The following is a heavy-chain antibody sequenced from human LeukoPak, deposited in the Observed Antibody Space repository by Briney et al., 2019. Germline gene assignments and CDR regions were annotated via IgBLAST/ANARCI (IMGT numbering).Heavy chain of an antibody. Sequence: ASVKVSCKASGYTFTGYYMHWVRQAPGQGLEWMGWINPNSGGTNYAQKFQGRVTMTRDTSISTAYMELSRLRSDDTAVYYCAREAPVVTAIRRYYFDYWGQGTLVTVSS. D-gene: IGHD2-21*02. CDR2: INPNSGGT. CDR3: AREAPVVTAIRRYYFDY. CDR1: GYTFTGYY. V-gene: IGHV1-2*02. J-gene: IGHJ4*02.